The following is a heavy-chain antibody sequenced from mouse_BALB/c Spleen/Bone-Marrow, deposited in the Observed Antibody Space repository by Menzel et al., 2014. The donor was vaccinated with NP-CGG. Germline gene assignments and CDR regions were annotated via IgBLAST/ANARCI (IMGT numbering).Heavy chain of an antibody. J-gene: IGHJ3*01. D-gene: IGHD1-1*01. V-gene: IGHV2-4*02. CDR2: IWSGGST. CDR3: ARNKATLYGTSSWFAY. CDR1: GFSLTSYG. Sequence: QVQLQQSGPGLVQPSQSLSITCTVSGFSLTSYGVHWVRQPPGKGLEWLGVIWSGGSTDYNAAFISRLSISKGNSKSQVFFKMNSLQADDTAIYFCARNKATLYGTSSWFAYWGQGTLVTVSA.